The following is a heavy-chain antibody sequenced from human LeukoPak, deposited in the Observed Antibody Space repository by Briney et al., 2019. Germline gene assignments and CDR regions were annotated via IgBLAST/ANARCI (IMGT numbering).Heavy chain of an antibody. CDR3: ARHLGELLSYFDY. D-gene: IGHD1-26*01. J-gene: IGHJ4*02. Sequence: LSETLSLTCTVSGGSISSSSYYWGWIRQPPGKGLEWIGSIYYSGSTYYNPSLKSRVTISVDTSKNQFSLKLSSVTAADTAVYYCARHLGELLSYFDYWGQGTLVTVSS. CDR1: GGSISSSSYY. CDR2: IYYSGST. V-gene: IGHV4-39*01.